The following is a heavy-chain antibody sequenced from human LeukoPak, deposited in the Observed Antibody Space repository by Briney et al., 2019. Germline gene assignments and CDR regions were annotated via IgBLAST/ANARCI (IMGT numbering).Heavy chain of an antibody. Sequence: SETLSLTCDVSGDSISRGYYWGWIRQPPGKGLEWIGEINHSGGTNYNPSLKSRVTISVDTSKNQFSLKLSTVTAADTAVYYCAGNARASSDYWGQGTLVTVSS. CDR2: INHSGGT. CDR3: AGNARASSDY. D-gene: IGHD2-2*01. CDR1: GDSISRGYY. J-gene: IGHJ4*02. V-gene: IGHV4-38-2*01.